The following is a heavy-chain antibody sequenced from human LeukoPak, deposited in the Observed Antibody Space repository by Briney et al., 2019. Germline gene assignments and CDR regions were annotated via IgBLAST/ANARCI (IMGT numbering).Heavy chain of an antibody. D-gene: IGHD4-17*01. Sequence: ASVKVSCKASGYTFTGYYMHWVRQAPGQGLEWMGWINPNSGGTSYAQKFQGRVTMTRDTSISTAYMELSRLRSDDTAVYYCAREALTVTTVGHDAFDIWGQGTMVTVSS. CDR1: GYTFTGYY. CDR3: AREALTVTTVGHDAFDI. V-gene: IGHV1-2*02. J-gene: IGHJ3*02. CDR2: INPNSGGT.